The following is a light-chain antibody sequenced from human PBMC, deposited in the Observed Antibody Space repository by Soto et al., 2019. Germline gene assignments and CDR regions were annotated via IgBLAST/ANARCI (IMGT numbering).Light chain of an antibody. J-gene: IGKJ4*01. CDR3: QQYGSSTGT. Sequence: EIVLTQSPGTLSLSPGERATLSCRASQSVSSSYLAWYQQKPGQAPRLLIYGASSRATGIPDRFSGSGYGTDFTLSFSRLEHEDFAVYYCQQYGSSTGTFGGGTKVEIK. V-gene: IGKV3-20*01. CDR1: QSVSSSY. CDR2: GAS.